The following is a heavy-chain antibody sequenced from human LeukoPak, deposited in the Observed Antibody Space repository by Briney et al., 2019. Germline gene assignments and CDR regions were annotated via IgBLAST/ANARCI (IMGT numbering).Heavy chain of an antibody. V-gene: IGHV1-2*02. J-gene: IGHJ4*02. CDR3: AIDSSGYYYFDY. CDR1: GYTFTGYY. D-gene: IGHD3-22*01. Sequence: ALVKVSCKASGYTFTGYYLHWVRQAPGQGLEWMGWINPNSGGTNYAQKFQGRVTITRDTSISTAYMELSRLRSDDTAVYYCAIDSSGYYYFDYWGQVTLVTVSS. CDR2: INPNSGGT.